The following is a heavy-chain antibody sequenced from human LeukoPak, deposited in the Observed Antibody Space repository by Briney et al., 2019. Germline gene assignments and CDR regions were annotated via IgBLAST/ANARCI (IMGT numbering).Heavy chain of an antibody. V-gene: IGHV3-53*01. J-gene: IGHJ3*02. CDR2: IYSGGTS. Sequence: PGGSLRLSCAASGFLVSSKYMSGARQSPGKGREGVSIIYSGGTSYHPDSVKGRFTTSRDNSRNTLYLEMNSLRPEDTAVYYCARDPLGELGTPTLLAAFDIWGQGTMVTVSS. D-gene: IGHD7-27*01. CDR1: GFLVSSKY. CDR3: ARDPLGELGTPTLLAAFDI.